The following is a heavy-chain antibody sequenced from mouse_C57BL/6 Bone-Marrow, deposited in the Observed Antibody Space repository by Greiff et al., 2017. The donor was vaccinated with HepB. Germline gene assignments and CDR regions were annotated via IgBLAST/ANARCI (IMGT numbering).Heavy chain of an antibody. CDR3: TSDYDYDGRVYYAMDY. Sequence: EVQLQQSGTVLARPGASVKMSCKTSGYTFTSYWMHWVKQRPGQGLEWIGAIYPRNSDTSYNQKFKGKAKLTAVTSASTAYMELSSLTNEDSAVYYCTSDYDYDGRVYYAMDYWGQGTSVTVSS. J-gene: IGHJ4*01. D-gene: IGHD2-4*01. CDR2: IYPRNSDT. CDR1: GYTFTSYW. V-gene: IGHV1-5*01.